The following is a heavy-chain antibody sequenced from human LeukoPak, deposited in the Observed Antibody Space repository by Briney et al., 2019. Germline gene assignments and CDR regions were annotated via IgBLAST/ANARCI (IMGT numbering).Heavy chain of an antibody. J-gene: IGHJ3*02. CDR1: GGTFSSYA. CDR2: IIPIFGTA. D-gene: IGHD2-15*01. V-gene: IGHV1-69*05. Sequence: ASVKVSCKASGGTFSSYAISWVRQAPGQGLEWMGGIIPIFGTANYAQKFQGRVTITTDESTSTAYMELSSLRSDDTAVYYCARDQGVVAATVRAFDIWGQGTMVTVSS. CDR3: ARDQGVVAATVRAFDI.